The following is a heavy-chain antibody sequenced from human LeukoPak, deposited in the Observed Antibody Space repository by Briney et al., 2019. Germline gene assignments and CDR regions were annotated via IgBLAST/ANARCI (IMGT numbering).Heavy chain of an antibody. Sequence: SVKVSCKASGGTFSSYAISWVRRAPGQGLEWMGGIIPIFGTANYAQKFQGRVTITADKSTSTAYMELSSLRSEDTAVYYCARDHGYGLYYFDYWGQGTLVTVSS. V-gene: IGHV1-69*06. CDR2: IIPIFGTA. CDR3: ARDHGYGLYYFDY. CDR1: GGTFSSYA. J-gene: IGHJ4*02. D-gene: IGHD5-18*01.